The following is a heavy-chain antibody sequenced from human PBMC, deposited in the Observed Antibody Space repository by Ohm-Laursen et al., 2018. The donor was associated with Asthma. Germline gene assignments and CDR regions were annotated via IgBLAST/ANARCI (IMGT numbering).Heavy chain of an antibody. V-gene: IGHV3-30*03. J-gene: IGHJ5*02. Sequence: SLRLSCAASGFTFSSYGLHWVRQAPGKGLEWVAIISSDGSGKFYTDSVKGRFTISRDNSKNTVYLQINSLRAEDTAVYYCASGKYSSSWLNWFDPWGQGTLVTVSS. CDR3: ASGKYSSSWLNWFDP. CDR2: ISSDGSGK. CDR1: GFTFSSYG. D-gene: IGHD6-13*01.